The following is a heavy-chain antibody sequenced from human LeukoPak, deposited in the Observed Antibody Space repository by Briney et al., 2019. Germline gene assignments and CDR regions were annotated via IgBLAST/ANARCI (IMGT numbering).Heavy chain of an antibody. CDR1: GFTFSTYW. V-gene: IGHV3-7*01. Sequence: PGGSLRLFCAASGFTFSTYWMSWVRQAPGKGLEWVANIKQDGSEKYYVDSVKGRFTISRDNAKNSLYLQMNSLRAEDTAVYYCARDNYDFWSGPRYIDYWGQGTLVTVSS. CDR3: ARDNYDFWSGPRYIDY. J-gene: IGHJ4*02. D-gene: IGHD3-3*01. CDR2: IKQDGSEK.